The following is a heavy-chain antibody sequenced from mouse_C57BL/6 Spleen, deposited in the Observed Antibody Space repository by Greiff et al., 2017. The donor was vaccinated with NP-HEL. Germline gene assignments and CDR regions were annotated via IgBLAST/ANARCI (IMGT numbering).Heavy chain of an antibody. CDR1: GYTFTDYY. D-gene: IGHD1-1*01. J-gene: IGHJ1*03. CDR3: AMGAYYYGKIGYFDV. CDR2: INPYNGGT. Sequence: VQLQQSGPVLVKPGASVKMSCKASGYTFTDYYMNWVKQSHGKSLEWIGVINPYNGGTSYNQKFKGKATLTVDKSSSTAYMELNSLTSEDSAVYYCAMGAYYYGKIGYFDVWGTGTTVTVSS. V-gene: IGHV1-19*01.